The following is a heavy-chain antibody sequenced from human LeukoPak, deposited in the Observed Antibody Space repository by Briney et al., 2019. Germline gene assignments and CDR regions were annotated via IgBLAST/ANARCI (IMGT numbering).Heavy chain of an antibody. CDR3: AKAHYYDSSGYPDY. D-gene: IGHD3-22*01. J-gene: IGHJ4*02. V-gene: IGHV3-23*01. CDR1: GFTFSSYG. CDR2: ISGSGGST. Sequence: GGSRRLSCAASGFTFSSYGMSWVRQAPGKGLEWVSAISGSGGSTYYADSVKGRFTISRDNSKNTLYLRMNSLRAEDTAVYYCAKAHYYDSSGYPDYWGQGTLVTVSS.